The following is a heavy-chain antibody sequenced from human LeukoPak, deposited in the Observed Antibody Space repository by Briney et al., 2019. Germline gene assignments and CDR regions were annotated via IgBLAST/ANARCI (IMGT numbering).Heavy chain of an antibody. Sequence: GGSLRLSCAASGFTFSNYSMNWVRQAPGKGLEWVSSISSSSSYIYYADSVKGRFTISRDNAKNSLYLQMNSLRAEDTAVYYCARVIPSGYSYAFDYWGQGTLVTVSS. CDR1: GFTFSNYS. V-gene: IGHV3-21*01. J-gene: IGHJ4*02. CDR3: ARVIPSGYSYAFDY. CDR2: ISSSSSYI. D-gene: IGHD5-18*01.